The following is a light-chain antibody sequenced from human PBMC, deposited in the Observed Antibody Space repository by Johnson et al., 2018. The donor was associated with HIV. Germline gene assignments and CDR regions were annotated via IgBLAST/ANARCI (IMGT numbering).Light chain of an antibody. Sequence: QSALTQPPSVSAAPGQKVTISCSGSSSNIGNNYVSWYRQLPGTAPKLLIYENNKRPSGIPDRFSGSKSGTSATLGITGLQTGDEADYYCGTWDSSLSAGQVFGTGTKVTVL. CDR2: ENN. J-gene: IGLJ1*01. V-gene: IGLV1-51*02. CDR1: SSNIGNNY. CDR3: GTWDSSLSAGQV.